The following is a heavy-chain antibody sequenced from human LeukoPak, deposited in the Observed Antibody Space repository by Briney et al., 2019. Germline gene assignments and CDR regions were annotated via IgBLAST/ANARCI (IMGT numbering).Heavy chain of an antibody. CDR1: GVTFINFW. CDR2: INNDESHT. Sequence: GGSLRLSSAAPGVTFINFWMYSVRQAPGKGLVWVSRINNDESHTTYADSVKGRFTISRDNAKNTLYLQMNSLRVEDTAVYYCARDQGSSWYVAWFDSWGQGTLVTVSS. V-gene: IGHV3-74*01. J-gene: IGHJ5*01. CDR3: ARDQGSSWYVAWFDS. D-gene: IGHD6-13*01.